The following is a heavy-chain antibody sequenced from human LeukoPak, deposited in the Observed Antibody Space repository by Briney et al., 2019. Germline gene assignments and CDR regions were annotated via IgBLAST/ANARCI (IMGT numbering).Heavy chain of an antibody. CDR1: GGSISSYY. J-gene: IGHJ4*02. CDR3: ARAPNYDFWSGYGAFDY. V-gene: IGHV4-59*01. CDR2: IYYSGST. D-gene: IGHD3-3*01. Sequence: SETLSLTCTVSGGSISSYYWSWIRQAPGKGLEWIGYIYYSGSTNYNPSLKSRVTISVDTSKNQFSLKLSSVTAADTAVYYCARAPNYDFWSGYGAFDYWGQGTLVTVSS.